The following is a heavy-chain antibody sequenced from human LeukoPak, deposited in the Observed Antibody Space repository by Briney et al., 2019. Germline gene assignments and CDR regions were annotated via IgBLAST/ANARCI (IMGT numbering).Heavy chain of an antibody. D-gene: IGHD2-21*01. CDR1: GIAFSNSI. CDR3: ARDFAGSYFDY. CDR2: MSYDGFSK. V-gene: IGHV3-30*04. J-gene: IGHJ4*02. Sequence: GSLRLSCVASGIAFSNSIMHWVRQAPGKGLEWVSAMSYDGFSKYYADSMKGRLTISRDDSKNTVYLQMKSLRPEDTAVYYCARDFAGSYFDYWGQGTLVTVSS.